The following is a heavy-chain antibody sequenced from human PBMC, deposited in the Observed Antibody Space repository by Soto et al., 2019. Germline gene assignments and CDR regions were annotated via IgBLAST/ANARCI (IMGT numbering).Heavy chain of an antibody. CDR3: AREIRVLWFGESPPRYFDY. CDR2: IYYSGST. CDR1: GGSISSGGYY. D-gene: IGHD3-10*01. Sequence: QVQLQESGPGLVKPSQTLSLTCTVSGGSISSGGYYWSWIRQHPGKGLEWIGYIYYSGSTYYHPSLKSRVTISVDTSKNQFSLKLSSVTAADTAVYYCAREIRVLWFGESPPRYFDYWGQGTLVTVSS. J-gene: IGHJ4*02. V-gene: IGHV4-31*03.